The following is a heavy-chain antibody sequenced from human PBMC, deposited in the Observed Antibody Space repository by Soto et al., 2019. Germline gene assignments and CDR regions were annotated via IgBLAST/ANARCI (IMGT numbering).Heavy chain of an antibody. CDR1: GSSVSSAYY. CDR3: ARETFGKSGTYYWSQHDN. CDR2: IYHDGST. Sequence: SQTLSLTCAVSGSSVSSAYYWGWIRQPPVKGLEWIATIYHDGSTYYNPSLKSRVTISLDMSKNQFSLQVRSVTAEDTAVYFCARETFGKSGTYYWSQHDNWGQGTLVT. D-gene: IGHD1-26*01. V-gene: IGHV4-38-2*02. J-gene: IGHJ4*02.